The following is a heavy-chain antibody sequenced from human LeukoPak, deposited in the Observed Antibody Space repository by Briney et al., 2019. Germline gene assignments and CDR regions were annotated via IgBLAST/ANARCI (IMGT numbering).Heavy chain of an antibody. Sequence: GGSLRLSCAASGFSISSSAMNWVRQAPGKGLEWVSSINNVASHIYYAGSVRGRFTISRDNAKNSVYLQMNSLRAEDTAVYYCTRDATYYLRYGYFDHWGQGTLVTVSS. CDR3: TRDATYYLRYGYFDH. J-gene: IGHJ4*02. CDR2: INNVASHI. CDR1: GFSISSSA. V-gene: IGHV3-21*01. D-gene: IGHD2/OR15-2a*01.